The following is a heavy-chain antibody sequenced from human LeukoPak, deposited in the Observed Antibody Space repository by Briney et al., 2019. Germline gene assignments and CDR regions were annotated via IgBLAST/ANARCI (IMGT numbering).Heavy chain of an antibody. CDR1: GGSISSYY. CDR3: AKSRSSWYNPNGNWFDP. D-gene: IGHD6-13*01. J-gene: IGHJ5*02. Sequence: PSETLFLTCTVSGGSISSYYWSWIRQPPGKGLEWIGYIYYSGSTNYNPSLKSRVTISVDTSKNQFSLKLSSVTAADTAVYYCAKSRSSWYNPNGNWFDPWGQGTLVTVSS. V-gene: IGHV4-59*01. CDR2: IYYSGST.